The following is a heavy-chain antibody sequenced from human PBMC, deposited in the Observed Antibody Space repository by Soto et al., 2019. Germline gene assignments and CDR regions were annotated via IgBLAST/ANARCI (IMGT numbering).Heavy chain of an antibody. CDR3: ARAIDSDHVLLWFGELLLPDY. CDR2: ISYDGSNK. Sequence: QVQLVESGGGVVQPGRSLRLSCAASGFTFSSYAMHWVRQAPGKGLEWVAVISYDGSNKYYADSVKGRFTISRDNSKNTLYLQMNSLRAEDTSVYYCARAIDSDHVLLWFGELLLPDYWGQGTLVTVSS. J-gene: IGHJ4*02. V-gene: IGHV3-30-3*01. CDR1: GFTFSSYA. D-gene: IGHD3-10*01.